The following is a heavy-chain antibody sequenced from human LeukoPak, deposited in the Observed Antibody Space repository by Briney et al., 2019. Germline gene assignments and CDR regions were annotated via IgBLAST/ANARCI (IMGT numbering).Heavy chain of an antibody. D-gene: IGHD2-2*01. CDR3: ARMYCSSTSCYPNIPYYFDY. V-gene: IGHV4-59*08. CDR1: GGSFSSYY. CDR2: IYYSGST. Sequence: SETLSLTCTVSGGSFSSYYWSWIRQPPGKGLEWIGYIYYSGSTNYNPSLKSRVTISVDKSKNQFSLKLSSVTAADTAVYYCARMYCSSTSCYPNIPYYFDYWGRGTLVTVSS. J-gene: IGHJ4*02.